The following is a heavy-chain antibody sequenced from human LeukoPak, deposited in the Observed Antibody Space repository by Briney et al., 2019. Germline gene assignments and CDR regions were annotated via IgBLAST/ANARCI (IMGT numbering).Heavy chain of an antibody. CDR2: IYSSGST. CDR1: GYSISRGYS. CDR3: ARVFDSGSQAYFYYMDV. V-gene: IGHV4-38-2*02. D-gene: IGHD3-10*01. Sequence: SETLSLTCTVSGYSISRGYSWGWIRQPPGKGLEWIGNIYSSGSTNYNPSLKSRVTMSVDTSKNQFSLKVSSVTAADTAVYYCARVFDSGSQAYFYYMDVWGKGTTVTISS. J-gene: IGHJ6*03.